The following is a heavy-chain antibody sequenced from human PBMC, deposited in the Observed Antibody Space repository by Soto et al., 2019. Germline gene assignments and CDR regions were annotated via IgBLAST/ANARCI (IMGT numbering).Heavy chain of an antibody. D-gene: IGHD5-18*01. V-gene: IGHV4-31*03. CDR3: ARDRLMATAGTARHYFGLDV. J-gene: IGHJ6*02. Sequence: SETLSLTCTVSGGSIRSGGYYWSWVRQSPRRGLEWIGNIYYSGSTYYNPSLKSRLTISVDTSKNQFSLNLSSVTAADTAVYYCARDRLMATAGTARHYFGLDVWGQGTMVTVSS. CDR1: GGSIRSGGYY. CDR2: IYYSGST.